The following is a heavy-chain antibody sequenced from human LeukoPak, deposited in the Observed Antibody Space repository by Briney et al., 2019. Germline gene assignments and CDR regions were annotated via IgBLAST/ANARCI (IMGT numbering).Heavy chain of an antibody. CDR1: GFTFSSYE. J-gene: IGHJ4*02. CDR2: ISSSGSNI. D-gene: IGHD5-24*01. V-gene: IGHV3-48*03. Sequence: PGGSLRLSCAASGFTFSSYEMNWVRQAPGKGLEWVSYISSSGSNIKYADSVKGRFTISRGNAKNSVYLQMNSLRAEDTAVYYCARDRRDGYNTYDYWGQGTLVTVSS. CDR3: ARDRRDGYNTYDY.